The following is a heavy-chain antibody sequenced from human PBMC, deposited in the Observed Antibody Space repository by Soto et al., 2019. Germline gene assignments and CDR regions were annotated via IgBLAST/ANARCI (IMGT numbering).Heavy chain of an antibody. D-gene: IGHD3-22*01. CDR1: GYTFSSNY. Sequence: QVQLVQSGAEVKETGASVGISCKASGYTFSSNYIHWVRQAPGQGLEWMGIINPSDGRTSYAPKFQDRVTMTMYTSTGTVNMVLSSLRSEDTAVYYCAREGSYYFDSRMDYWGQGTLVSVSS. J-gene: IGHJ4*02. CDR3: AREGSYYFDSRMDY. CDR2: INPSDGRT. V-gene: IGHV1-46*01.